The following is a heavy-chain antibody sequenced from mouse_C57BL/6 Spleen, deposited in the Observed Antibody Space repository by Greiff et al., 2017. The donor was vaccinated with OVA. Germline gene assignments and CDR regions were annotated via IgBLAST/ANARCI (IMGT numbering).Heavy chain of an antibody. Sequence: VQLQQSGPELVKPGASVKIPCKASGYTFTDYNMDWVKQSHGKSLEWIGDINPNNGGTIYNQKFKGKATLTVDKSSSTAYMELRSLTSEDTAVYDCARYGDGYPYAMDYWGQGTSVTVSS. CDR2: INPNNGGT. J-gene: IGHJ4*01. CDR1: GYTFTDYN. CDR3: ARYGDGYPYAMDY. V-gene: IGHV1-18*01. D-gene: IGHD2-3*01.